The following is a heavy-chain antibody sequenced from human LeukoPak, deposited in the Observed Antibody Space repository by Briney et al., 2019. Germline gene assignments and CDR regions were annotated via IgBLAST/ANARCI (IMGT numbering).Heavy chain of an antibody. CDR1: GYSFTSYW. Sequence: GESLKISCKGSGYSFTSYWIGWVCQMPGKGLEWMGIIYPGDSDTRYSPSFQGQVTISADKSISTAYLQWSSLKASDTAMYYCARQRGSLRDAFDIWGQGTMVTVSS. J-gene: IGHJ3*02. V-gene: IGHV5-51*01. CDR3: ARQRGSLRDAFDI. CDR2: IYPGDSDT.